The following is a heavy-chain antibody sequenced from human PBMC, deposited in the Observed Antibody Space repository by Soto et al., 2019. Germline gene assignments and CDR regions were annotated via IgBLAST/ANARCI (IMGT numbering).Heavy chain of an antibody. CDR2: ISGSGGST. V-gene: IGHV3-23*01. D-gene: IGHD1-26*01. J-gene: IGHJ4*02. Sequence: PEGSLRLSCAASGFTFSSYAMSWVRQAPGKGLEWVSAISGSGGSTYYADSVKGRFTISRDNSKNTLYLQMNSLRAEDTAVYYCAKDFPFAMGATNGPFDYWGQGTLVTVSS. CDR1: GFTFSSYA. CDR3: AKDFPFAMGATNGPFDY.